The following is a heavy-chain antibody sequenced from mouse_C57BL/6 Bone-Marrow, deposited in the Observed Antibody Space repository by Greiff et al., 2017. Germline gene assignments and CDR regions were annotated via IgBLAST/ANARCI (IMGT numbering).Heavy chain of an antibody. V-gene: IGHV1-64*01. Sequence: QVQLQQPGAELVKPGASVKLSCKASGYTFTSYWMHWVKQRPGQGLEWIGMIHPNGGSTNYIEKFKSRSTLSLDKSTSTAYMQLSSLTSEDAAVYYCARGRRRWYFDVWDTGTTVTVSS. CDR2: IHPNGGST. D-gene: IGHD3-2*02. J-gene: IGHJ1*03. CDR1: GYTFTSYW. CDR3: ARGRRRWYFDV.